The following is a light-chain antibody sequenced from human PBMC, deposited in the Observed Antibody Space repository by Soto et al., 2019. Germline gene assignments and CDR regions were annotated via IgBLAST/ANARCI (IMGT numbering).Light chain of an antibody. J-gene: IGKJ4*01. V-gene: IGKV1-39*01. CDR3: QQSYSTPLT. Sequence: DIQMTQSPPSLSASVGARVTITCRASQTIISNLNWYQQKSGKAPKLLIYAASSLQSGVPSRFSGSGSGTDFTFTISSLQREDFATYYCQQSYSTPLTFGGGTKVEIK. CDR1: QTIISN. CDR2: AAS.